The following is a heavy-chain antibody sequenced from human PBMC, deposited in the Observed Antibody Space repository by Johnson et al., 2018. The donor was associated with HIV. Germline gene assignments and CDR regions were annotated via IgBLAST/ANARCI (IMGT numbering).Heavy chain of an antibody. CDR3: ARSIMGAGPFDI. V-gene: IGHV3-7*05. Sequence: VQLVESGGGVVQPGRSLRLSCAASGFTFSNYWMSWVRQAPGKGLEWVANIKQDGSEKNYVDSVKGRFIISRDNAKDSLYLQMNSLRAKDTAVYYCARSIMGAGPFDIWGQGTMVSVSS. CDR1: GFTFSNYW. J-gene: IGHJ3*02. CDR2: IKQDGSEK.